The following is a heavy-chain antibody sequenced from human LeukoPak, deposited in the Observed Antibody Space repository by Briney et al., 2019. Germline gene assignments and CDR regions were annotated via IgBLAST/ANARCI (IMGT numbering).Heavy chain of an antibody. CDR1: GVSITSDY. Sequence: PSETLSLTCRVSGVSITSDYWSWIRQPPGKGLEWLGYTHHSGATSYNPSLKSRGTMSLDTSNNQFSLKLNSVTAADTAVYYCARSSGHSYGDFDYWGEGNLVPVSS. CDR3: ARSSGHSYGDFDY. CDR2: THHSGAT. D-gene: IGHD5-18*01. V-gene: IGHV4-59*01. J-gene: IGHJ4*02.